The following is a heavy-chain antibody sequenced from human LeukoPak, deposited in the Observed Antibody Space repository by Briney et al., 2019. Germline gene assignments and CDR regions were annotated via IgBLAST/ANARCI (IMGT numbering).Heavy chain of an antibody. CDR1: GFTFDDYT. V-gene: IGHV3-43*01. CDR3: AKDYGSGSYQMPDY. Sequence: GGSLRLSCAAPGFTFDDYTMHWVRQAPGKGLEWVSLISWDGGSTYYADSVKGRFTTSRDNSKNSLYLQMNSLRTEDTALYYCAKDYGSGSYQMPDYWGQGTLVTVSS. CDR2: ISWDGGST. J-gene: IGHJ4*02. D-gene: IGHD3-10*01.